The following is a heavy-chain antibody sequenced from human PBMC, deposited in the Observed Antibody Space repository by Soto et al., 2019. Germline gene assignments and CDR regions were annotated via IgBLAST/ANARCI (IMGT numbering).Heavy chain of an antibody. Sequence: SETLSLTCSVSGDSISTVDYFWAWIRQPPGQALEYIGYIYKSTTTYYNPSFEGRVAISLDTSKSQFSLTVTSVTAADTAVYFCARGRYCLTGRCFPNWFDSWGQGALVTVSS. V-gene: IGHV4-30-4*01. CDR3: ARGRYCLTGRCFPNWFDS. CDR1: GDSISTVDYF. D-gene: IGHD2-15*01. J-gene: IGHJ5*01. CDR2: IYKSTTT.